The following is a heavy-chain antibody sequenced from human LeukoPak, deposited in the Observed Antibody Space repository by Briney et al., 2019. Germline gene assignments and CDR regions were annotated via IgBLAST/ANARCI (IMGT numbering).Heavy chain of an antibody. CDR3: ARHPHYYFDNTAR. J-gene: IGHJ4*02. Sequence: SETLSLTCTVSGDSLRASNSYWGWIRQPPGKGLEWIGSMYYSGNTYYNPSLKSRVAISVDTSKNQLSLRLSSVTAADTAVYYCARHPHYYFDNTARWGQGSLVTVSS. D-gene: IGHD3-22*01. CDR2: MYYSGNT. V-gene: IGHV4-39*01. CDR1: GDSLRASNSY.